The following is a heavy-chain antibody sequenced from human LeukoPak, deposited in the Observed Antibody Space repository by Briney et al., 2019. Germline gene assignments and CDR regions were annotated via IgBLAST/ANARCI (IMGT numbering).Heavy chain of an antibody. D-gene: IGHD3-22*01. Sequence: ASVKVSCKASGYTFTSYGISWVRQAPGQGLEWMGWISAYNGNTNYAQKLQGRVTVTTDTSTSTAYMELRSLRSDDTAVYYCARENYMIPHDAFDIWGQGTMVTVSS. CDR3: ARENYMIPHDAFDI. CDR2: ISAYNGNT. J-gene: IGHJ3*02. V-gene: IGHV1-18*01. CDR1: GYTFTSYG.